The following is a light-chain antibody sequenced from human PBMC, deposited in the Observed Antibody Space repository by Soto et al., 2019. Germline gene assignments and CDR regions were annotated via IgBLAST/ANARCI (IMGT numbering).Light chain of an antibody. Sequence: DIQLTQSPSFLSASVGDRVTITCRASQGISSSLAWYQQKPGKAPKLLIYAASALQSGVPSRFSGSGSGTEFTLTVGSLQPEDFATYHCQQLYSYPPTFGGGTKVEIK. V-gene: IGKV1-9*01. CDR3: QQLYSYPPT. J-gene: IGKJ4*01. CDR2: AAS. CDR1: QGISSS.